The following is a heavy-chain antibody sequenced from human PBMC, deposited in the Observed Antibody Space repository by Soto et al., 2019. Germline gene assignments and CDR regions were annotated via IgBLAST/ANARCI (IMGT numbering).Heavy chain of an antibody. CDR1: GGSISSYY. CDR3: ARVWGYYFDY. J-gene: IGHJ4*02. D-gene: IGHD3-10*01. V-gene: IGHV4-59*01. Sequence: SETLSLTFTVSGGSISSYYWGCIRQPPGKGLEWIGYIYYSGSTNYNPSLKSRVTISVDTSKNQFSLKLSSVTAADTAVYYCARVWGYYFDYWGQGTLVTVS. CDR2: IYYSGST.